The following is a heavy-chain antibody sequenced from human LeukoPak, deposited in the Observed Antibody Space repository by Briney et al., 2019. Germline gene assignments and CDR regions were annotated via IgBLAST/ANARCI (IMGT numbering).Heavy chain of an antibody. CDR2: SIPIFGTA. V-gene: IGHV1-69*05. CDR3: ARGGISYYCDSSGYPFDY. D-gene: IGHD3-22*01. CDR1: GGTFSSYA. Sequence: SVKVSCKASGGTFSSYAISWVRQAPGQGLEWMGRSIPIFGTANYAQKFQGRVTITTDESTSTAYMELSSLRSEDTAVYYCARGGISYYCDSSGYPFDYWGQGTLVTVSS. J-gene: IGHJ4*02.